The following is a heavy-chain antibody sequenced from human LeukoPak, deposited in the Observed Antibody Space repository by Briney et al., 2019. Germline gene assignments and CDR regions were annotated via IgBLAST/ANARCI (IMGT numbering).Heavy chain of an antibody. CDR3: AKAQGTASTFVSDY. Sequence: GGSLRLSCAASGFTFSSYAMDWVRQAPGKGLEWVSAITGSGANTFYADSVKGRFTISRDNSRNTLYLQMNSLRAEDTAVYYCAKAQGTASTFVSDYWGQGTLVTVSS. CDR1: GFTFSSYA. D-gene: IGHD1-1*01. V-gene: IGHV3-23*01. J-gene: IGHJ4*02. CDR2: ITGSGANT.